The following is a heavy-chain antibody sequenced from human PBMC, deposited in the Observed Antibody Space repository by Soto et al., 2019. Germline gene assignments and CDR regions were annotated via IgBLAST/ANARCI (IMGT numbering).Heavy chain of an antibody. D-gene: IGHD6-6*01. CDR3: ARDPQAVAPPGSPHEAFDI. V-gene: IGHV1-69*08. Sequence: QVQLVQSGPEVKKPGSSVRVSCKASGGTFSSHTFSWIRQAPGHGLEWMGKIIPILRIVNYAQHFQGRITITADKSSGTVYLDLSSLTSEDSTIYYCARDPQAVAPPGSPHEAFDIWGQGTMVTVSS. J-gene: IGHJ3*02. CDR2: IIPILRIV. CDR1: GGTFSSHT.